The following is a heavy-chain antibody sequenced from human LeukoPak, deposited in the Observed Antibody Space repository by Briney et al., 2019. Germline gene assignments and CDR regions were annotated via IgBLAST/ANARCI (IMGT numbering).Heavy chain of an antibody. CDR2: IYSGGST. Sequence: AGGSLRLSCAASGFTVSSNYMSWVRQAPGKGLEWVSVIYSGGSTYYADSVKGRFTISRDNSKNTLYLQMNGLRAEDTAVYYCARDYYYDSSGYYGGPWGQGTLVTVSS. J-gene: IGHJ5*02. D-gene: IGHD3-22*01. V-gene: IGHV3-66*01. CDR1: GFTVSSNY. CDR3: ARDYYYDSSGYYGGP.